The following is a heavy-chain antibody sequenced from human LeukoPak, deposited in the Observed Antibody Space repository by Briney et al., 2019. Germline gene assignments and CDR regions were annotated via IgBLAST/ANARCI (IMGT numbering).Heavy chain of an antibody. J-gene: IGHJ4*02. V-gene: IGHV4-39*01. Sequence: SETLSLTCTVSGGSLSSSSYYWDWIRQPPGKGLEWIGSINYSGSTYYNPPLKSRVTISVDTPENQFSLKLSSVTAADTAVYYCARRYDWNYVYFDYWGQGTLVTVSS. CDR1: GGSLSSSSYY. CDR3: ARRYDWNYVYFDY. D-gene: IGHD1-7*01. CDR2: INYSGST.